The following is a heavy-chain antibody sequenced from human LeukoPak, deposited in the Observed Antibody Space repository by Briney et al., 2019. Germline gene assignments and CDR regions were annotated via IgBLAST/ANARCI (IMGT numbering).Heavy chain of an antibody. CDR3: ARPPAGYSYGLYFDY. CDR1: GYTFTSYY. D-gene: IGHD5-18*01. J-gene: IGHJ4*02. V-gene: IGHV1-46*01. CDR2: INPSGGST. Sequence: GASVKVSCKASGYTFTSYYMHWVRQAPGQGLEWMGIINPSGGSTSYAQKFQVRVTMTRDMSTSTVYMELSSLRSEDTAVYYCARPPAGYSYGLYFDYWGQGTLVTVSS.